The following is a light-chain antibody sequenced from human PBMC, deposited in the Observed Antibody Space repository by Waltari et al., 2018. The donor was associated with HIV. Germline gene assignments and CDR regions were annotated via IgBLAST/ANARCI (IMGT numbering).Light chain of an antibody. CDR1: NNDICLFTY. CDR3: SSSSSSGSVL. Sequence: QSALTQPVSVSGSPGVSITISCVGTNNDICLFTYVSWYRHQPDTPPQLFIYDVKSRPSGGSSRFSGSKSGNTASLTISGLQTEDEGLYYCSSSSSSGSVLFGGGTKVTV. V-gene: IGLV2-14*01. CDR2: DVK. J-gene: IGLJ2*01.